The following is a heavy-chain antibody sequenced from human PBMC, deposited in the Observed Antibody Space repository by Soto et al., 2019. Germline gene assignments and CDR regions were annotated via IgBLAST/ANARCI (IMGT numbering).Heavy chain of an antibody. CDR2: IYSSGST. CDR3: ARHRGGYCSGGSSLYYFDY. CDR1: GGSISSSSYH. J-gene: IGHJ4*02. D-gene: IGHD2-15*01. Sequence: PSETLSLTCTVSGGSISSSSYHWGWIRQPPGKGLEWIGSIYSSGSTYYNPSLKSRVTISVDTSKNQFSLKLSSVTAAATAVYYCARHRGGYCSGGSSLYYFDYWGQGTLVTVSS. V-gene: IGHV4-39*01.